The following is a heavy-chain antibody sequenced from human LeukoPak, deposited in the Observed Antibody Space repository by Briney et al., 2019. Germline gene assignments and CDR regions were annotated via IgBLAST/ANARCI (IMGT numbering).Heavy chain of an antibody. CDR1: GFIFSNYA. CDR3: AKAPQDYGDYNWFDP. J-gene: IGHJ5*02. D-gene: IGHD4-17*01. V-gene: IGHV3-23*01. Sequence: GGSLRLSCAASGFIFSNYAMTWVRQAPGKGLVWISGISGSGGTTKYADSVMGRFSISRDNSKNTLYVQMNSLRAEDTAVYYCAKAPQDYGDYNWFDPWGQGTLVTVSS. CDR2: ISGSGGTT.